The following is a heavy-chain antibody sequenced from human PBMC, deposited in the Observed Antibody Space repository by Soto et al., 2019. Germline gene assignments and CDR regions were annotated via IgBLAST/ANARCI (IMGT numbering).Heavy chain of an antibody. CDR2: IRSKANSYAT. CDR1: GFTFNGSV. V-gene: IGHV3-73*01. Sequence: PGGSLRLSCAASGFTFNGSVVHWVRQASGKGLEWVGRIRSKANSYATAYAASVKGRFTISRDDSKNTAYLQMNSLKTDDTAVYHCTSSKLYYWRQRTLVTVSS. CDR3: TSSKLYY. J-gene: IGHJ4*02.